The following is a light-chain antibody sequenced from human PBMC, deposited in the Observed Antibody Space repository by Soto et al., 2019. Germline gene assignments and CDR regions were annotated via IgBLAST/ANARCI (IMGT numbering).Light chain of an antibody. J-gene: IGKJ4*01. Sequence: DIQMTQSPSSLSASVGDRVTITCRASQSISSYLNWYQQKPGKAPKLLIYAASSLQSGVPSRFSGSGSGTDFPLTISSLQPEDFATYSRQQSYSTPLTFGGGTKVEIK. CDR3: QQSYSTPLT. CDR1: QSISSY. CDR2: AAS. V-gene: IGKV1-39*01.